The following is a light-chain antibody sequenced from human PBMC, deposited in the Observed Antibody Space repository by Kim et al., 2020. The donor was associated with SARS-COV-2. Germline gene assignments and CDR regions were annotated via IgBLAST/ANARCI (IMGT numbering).Light chain of an antibody. CDR2: DTS. J-gene: IGKJ2*01. V-gene: IGKV3D-15*01. CDR1: HNIGRH. CDR3: HRYSDWPYT. Sequence: EEVMTQSPATLSVSPGDRAILSCRASHNIGRHLSWYQQKPGQPPRLLIYDTSTRASGIPARFSGSGSGTEFTLTISSLHSEDAADYYCHRYSDWPYTFGQGTKLEI.